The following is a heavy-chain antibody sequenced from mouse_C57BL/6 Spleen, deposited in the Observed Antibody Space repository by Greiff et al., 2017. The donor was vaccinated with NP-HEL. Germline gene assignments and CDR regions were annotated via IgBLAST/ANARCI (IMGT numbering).Heavy chain of an antibody. Sequence: QVQLQQSGAELVKPGASVKISCKASGYAFSSYWMNWVKQRPGKGLEWIGQIYPGDGDTNYNGKFKGKATLTADKSSSTAYMQLSSLTSEDSAVYYCARSGSYYYGSSYYAMDYWGQGTSVTVSS. D-gene: IGHD1-1*01. J-gene: IGHJ4*01. CDR3: ARSGSYYYGSSYYAMDY. V-gene: IGHV1-80*01. CDR2: IYPGDGDT. CDR1: GYAFSSYW.